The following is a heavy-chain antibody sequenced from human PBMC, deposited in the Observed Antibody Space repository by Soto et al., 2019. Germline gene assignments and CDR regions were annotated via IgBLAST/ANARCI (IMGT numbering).Heavy chain of an antibody. D-gene: IGHD3-3*01. Sequence: EVQLVESGGGLVKPGGSLRLSCAASGFTFSNAWMNWVRQAPGKGLEWVGRIKSKTDGGTTDYAAPVKGRFTISRDDSKNTLYLQMNSLKTEDTAVYYCTPDPLALRFLEDPLHQTQYYFDYWGQGTLVTVSS. J-gene: IGHJ4*02. V-gene: IGHV3-15*07. CDR1: GFTFSNAW. CDR3: TPDPLALRFLEDPLHQTQYYFDY. CDR2: IKSKTDGGTT.